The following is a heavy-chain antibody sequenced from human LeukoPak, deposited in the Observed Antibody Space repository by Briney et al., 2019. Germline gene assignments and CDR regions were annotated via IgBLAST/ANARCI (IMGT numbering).Heavy chain of an antibody. Sequence: GGSLRLSCAASGFTFSNYGMNWVRQAPGKGLEWVSAISGSGHNTYYADSVKGRFTISRDNSKNTLYLQMNSLRTEDTAVYYCAKEGDSSGLDCWGQGTLVTVSS. J-gene: IGHJ4*02. CDR3: AKEGDSSGLDC. CDR2: ISGSGHNT. V-gene: IGHV3-23*01. D-gene: IGHD3-22*01. CDR1: GFTFSNYG.